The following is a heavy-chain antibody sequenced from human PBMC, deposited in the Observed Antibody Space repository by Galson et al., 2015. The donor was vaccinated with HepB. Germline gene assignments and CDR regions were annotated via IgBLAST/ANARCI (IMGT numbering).Heavy chain of an antibody. V-gene: IGHV4-34*01. D-gene: IGHD3-22*01. Sequence: SLTCAVYGGSFSGYYWSWIRQPPGKGLEWIGEINHSGSTNYNPSLKSRVTISVDTSKNQFSLKLSSVTAADTAVYYCARRGDSSGYRVFAYWGQGTLVTVSS. CDR2: INHSGST. CDR3: ARRGDSSGYRVFAY. J-gene: IGHJ4*02. CDR1: GGSFSGYY.